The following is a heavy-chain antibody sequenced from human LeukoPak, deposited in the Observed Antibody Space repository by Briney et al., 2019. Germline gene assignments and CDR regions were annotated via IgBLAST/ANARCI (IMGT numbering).Heavy chain of an antibody. V-gene: IGHV3-48*02. CDR2: ISSSSSAI. CDR3: ARGALRYSDY. CDR1: GFTFSSYT. D-gene: IGHD3-9*01. Sequence: GGSLSLSCAASGFTFSSYTMNWVRQAPGKGLEWVSSISSSSSAIYYAASVKGRFTISRDNAKNSLYLQMNSLRDEDTAVYYCARGALRYSDYWGQGTLVTVSS. J-gene: IGHJ4*02.